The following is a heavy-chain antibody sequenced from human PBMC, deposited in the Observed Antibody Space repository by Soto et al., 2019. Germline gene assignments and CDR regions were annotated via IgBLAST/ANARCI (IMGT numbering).Heavy chain of an antibody. CDR3: SRDSRGGVTVPTTIDY. CDR1: GGTVSNGDHY. D-gene: IGHD3-3*01. CDR2: IFYIGRS. Sequence: SETLSLTCAVSGGTVSNGDHYWVWHRPPPGNCREWIGYIFYIGRSYYNPSLKSRVTISVDTSKNQFSLTLNSVTAADTAVYYCSRDSRGGVTVPTTIDYWGQGTLVTVSS. V-gene: IGHV4-30-4*01. J-gene: IGHJ4*02.